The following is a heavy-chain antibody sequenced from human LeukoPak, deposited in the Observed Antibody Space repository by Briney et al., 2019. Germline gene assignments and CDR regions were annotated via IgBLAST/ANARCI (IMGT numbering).Heavy chain of an antibody. CDR1: GFTFSSYG. Sequence: GGTLRLSCAASGFTFSSYGMSWVRQAPGKGLEWVSAISGSGGSTYYADSVKGRFTISRDSSNNTLYLQMNSLRAEDTAVYYCARHSGYTYGYVHEFDYWGQGALVIVSS. V-gene: IGHV3-23*01. CDR3: ARHSGYTYGYVHEFDY. J-gene: IGHJ4*02. CDR2: ISGSGGST. D-gene: IGHD5-18*01.